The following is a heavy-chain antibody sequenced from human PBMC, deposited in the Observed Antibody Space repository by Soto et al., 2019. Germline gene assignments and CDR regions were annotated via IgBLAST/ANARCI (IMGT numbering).Heavy chain of an antibody. D-gene: IGHD4-17*01. CDR2: IIPIFGTA. CDR1: GGTFSSYA. Sequence: ASVKVSCKASGGTFSSYAISWVRQAPGQGLEWMGGIIPIFGTANYAQKFQGRVTITADESTSTAYMELSSLRSEDTAVYYCARDPLGEPYGVTYYYYYGMDVWGQGTTVTVSS. J-gene: IGHJ6*02. V-gene: IGHV1-69*13. CDR3: ARDPLGEPYGVTYYYYYGMDV.